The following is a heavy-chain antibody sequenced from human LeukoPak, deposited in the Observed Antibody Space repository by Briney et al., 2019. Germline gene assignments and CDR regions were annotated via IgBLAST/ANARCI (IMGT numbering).Heavy chain of an antibody. CDR1: GFTVSSNY. CDR2: IYSGGST. J-gene: IGHJ4*02. V-gene: IGHV3-66*04. Sequence: GGSLRLSCAASGFTVSSNYMSWVRQAPGKGLEWVSVIYSGGSTYYADSVKGRFTISRDNSKNTLYLQMNSLRAEDTAVYYCARQYYDFWSGYYNPHLDYWGQGTLVTVSS. D-gene: IGHD3-3*01. CDR3: ARQYYDFWSGYYNPHLDY.